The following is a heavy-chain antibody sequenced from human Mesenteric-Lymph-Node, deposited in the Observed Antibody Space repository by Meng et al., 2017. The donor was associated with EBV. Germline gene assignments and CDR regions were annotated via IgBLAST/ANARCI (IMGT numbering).Heavy chain of an antibody. V-gene: IGHV4-39*07. Sequence: QLPPQESGPGMVKPSETLSLTCTVSAGSISSSSYYWGWIRQPPGKGLEWIGSIYYSGSTYYNPSLKSRVTISVDTSKNQFSLKLSSVTAADTAVYYCATSSLTVDYWGQGTLVTVSS. CDR2: IYYSGST. CDR1: AGSISSSSYY. J-gene: IGHJ4*02. CDR3: ATSSLTVDY.